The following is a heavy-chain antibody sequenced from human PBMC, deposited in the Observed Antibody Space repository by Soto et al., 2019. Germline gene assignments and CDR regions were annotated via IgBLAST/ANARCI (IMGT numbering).Heavy chain of an antibody. V-gene: IGHV1-18*01. Sequence: QVQLVQSGGEVKRPGASVKVSCKTSGYTFSNYGITWVRQAPGQPLEWLGWIILYRDGANYAQKFQGRVSMTTDTSTTTAYMELRSLRSDDTAVYYCARVVPGAEAWFGPWGQGTLVTVSS. D-gene: IGHD2-2*01. J-gene: IGHJ5*02. CDR2: IILYRDGA. CDR1: GYTFSNYG. CDR3: ARVVPGAEAWFGP.